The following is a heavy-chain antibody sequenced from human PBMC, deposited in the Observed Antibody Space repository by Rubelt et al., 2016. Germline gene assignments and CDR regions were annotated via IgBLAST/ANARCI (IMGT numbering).Heavy chain of an antibody. V-gene: IGHV3-7*04. CDR3: ARLNCYDTSGYYYDDY. J-gene: IGHJ4*02. D-gene: IGHD3-22*01. CDR1: GFTFSSFW. Sequence: EVQLVESGGGLVQPGGSLRLSCAASGFTFSSFWMSWVRQAPGKGLEWVANMNQDGSEKYYVDSVKGRFTISRDNAKNSLYLQMNSLRAEDTAVYYCARLNCYDTSGYYYDDYWGQGTLVTVSS. CDR2: MNQDGSEK.